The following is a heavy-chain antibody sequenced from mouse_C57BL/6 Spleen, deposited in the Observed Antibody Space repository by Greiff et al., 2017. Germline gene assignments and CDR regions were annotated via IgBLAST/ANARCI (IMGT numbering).Heavy chain of an antibody. CDR3: ASFTTVVGNDG. D-gene: IGHD1-1*01. Sequence: QVQLQQSGAELVMPGASVKLSCKASGYTFTSYWMHWVKQRPGQGLEWIGEIDPSDSYTNYNQKFKGKSTLTVDKSSSTAYMQLSSLTSEDSAVYYCASFTTVVGNDGWGTGTTVTVSS. V-gene: IGHV1-69*01. CDR2: IDPSDSYT. CDR1: GYTFTSYW. J-gene: IGHJ1*03.